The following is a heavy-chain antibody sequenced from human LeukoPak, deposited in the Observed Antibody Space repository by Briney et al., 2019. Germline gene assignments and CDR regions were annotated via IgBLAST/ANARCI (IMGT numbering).Heavy chain of an antibody. Sequence: ASVKVSCKASGYTFTSYGISWVRQAPGQGLEWMGWISAYNGNTNCAQKLQGRVTMTTDTSTSTAYMELRSLRSDDTAVYYCARLVGYCSSTSCRHDYWGQGTLVTVSS. CDR3: ARLVGYCSSTSCRHDY. CDR2: ISAYNGNT. D-gene: IGHD2-2*01. V-gene: IGHV1-18*04. CDR1: GYTFTSYG. J-gene: IGHJ4*02.